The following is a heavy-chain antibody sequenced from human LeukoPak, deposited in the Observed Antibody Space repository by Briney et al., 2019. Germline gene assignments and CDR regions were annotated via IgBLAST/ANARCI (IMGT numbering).Heavy chain of an antibody. Sequence: GASVTVSCKASGYSFTNYAMNWVRQAPGQGLEWMGWIHPSTGNPTYAQGFTGRFVFSLDTSVSTTYLQISLKAEDTAVYFCARAFQSLGGLSLPDYWGQGTLVTVSS. J-gene: IGHJ4*02. D-gene: IGHD3-16*02. V-gene: IGHV7-4-1*01. CDR1: GYSFTNYA. CDR2: IHPSTGNP. CDR3: ARAFQSLGGLSLPDY.